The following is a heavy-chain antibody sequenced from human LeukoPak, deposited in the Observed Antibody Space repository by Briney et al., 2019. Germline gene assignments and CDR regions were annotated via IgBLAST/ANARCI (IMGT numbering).Heavy chain of an antibody. CDR1: GFTFDDYA. D-gene: IGHD3-22*01. Sequence: GGSLRLSCAASGFTFDDYAMHWVRQAPGKGREWVSGISWNSGSIGYADSVKGRFTISRDHAKNSLYLQMNSLRAEDTALYYCAKDIAYYDSSGYYVGYFDYWGQGTLVTVSS. V-gene: IGHV3-9*01. CDR3: AKDIAYYDSSGYYVGYFDY. CDR2: ISWNSGSI. J-gene: IGHJ4*02.